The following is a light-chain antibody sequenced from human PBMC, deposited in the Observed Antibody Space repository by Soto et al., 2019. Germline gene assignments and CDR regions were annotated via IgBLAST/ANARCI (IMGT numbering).Light chain of an antibody. J-gene: IGLJ1*01. Sequence: TALTQPPAASDTPGQAVTISYTGTSSDVGGYNYVSWYQQHPGKVPKVLISEVNKRPSGVPDRFSGSKSGNTASLTVSGLQADDEADYYCSSFAGTFFVFGTGTKVTVL. CDR3: SSFAGTFFV. V-gene: IGLV2-8*01. CDR1: SSDVGGYNY. CDR2: EVN.